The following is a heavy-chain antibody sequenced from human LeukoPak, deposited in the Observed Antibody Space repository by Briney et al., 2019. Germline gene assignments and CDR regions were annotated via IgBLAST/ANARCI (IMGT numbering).Heavy chain of an antibody. CDR2: ISWNSGSI. J-gene: IGHJ3*02. CDR1: GFTFDDYA. Sequence: GGSLRLSCAASGFTFDDYAMHWVRQAQGKGVEWVSGISWNSGSIGYADSVKGRFTISRDNAKNSPYLQMNSLRADDTALYYCAKDTGIAAAGTAFDIWGQGTMVTVFS. D-gene: IGHD6-13*01. V-gene: IGHV3-9*01. CDR3: AKDTGIAAAGTAFDI.